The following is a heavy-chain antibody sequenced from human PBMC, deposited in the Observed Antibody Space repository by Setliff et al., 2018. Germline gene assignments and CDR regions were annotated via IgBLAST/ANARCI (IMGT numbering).Heavy chain of an antibody. V-gene: IGHV1-24*01. CDR3: ARSPPTSTYYDFWSGYSYYFDY. Sequence: ASVKVSCKVSGYTLTEFAMQWVRQAPGEGLEWMGGFDPENGEMIYAQKFQGRVTMTRNTSISTAYMELSSLRSEDTAVYYCARSPPTSTYYDFWSGYSYYFDYWGQGTLVTVSS. CDR2: FDPENGEM. CDR1: GYTLTEFA. D-gene: IGHD3-3*01. J-gene: IGHJ4*02.